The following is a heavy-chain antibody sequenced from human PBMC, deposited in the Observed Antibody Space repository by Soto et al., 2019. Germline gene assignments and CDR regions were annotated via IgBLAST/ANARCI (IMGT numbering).Heavy chain of an antibody. CDR1: GGPLSGYS. D-gene: IGHD2-8*02. CDR2: INHSGST. J-gene: IGHJ4*02. Sequence: QVKLQQWGAGLLKPSETLSLTCAVYGGPLSGYSWTWIRQPPGTGLEWIGEINHSGSTNYNPSLKSRVTISVDTSKNQFSLKLTSVTAADTAVYYCARDKITGLFDYWGQGTLVTVSS. CDR3: ARDKITGLFDY. V-gene: IGHV4-34*01.